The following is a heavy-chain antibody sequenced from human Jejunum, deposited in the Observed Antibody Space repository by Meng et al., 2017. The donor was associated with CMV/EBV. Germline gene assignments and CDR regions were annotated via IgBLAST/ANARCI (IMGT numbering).Heavy chain of an antibody. CDR1: GLTVSSNY. J-gene: IGHJ4*02. CDR2: LYSSGIT. D-gene: IGHD1-26*01. Sequence: QLVAPGGALCQPGEHRRPDCASSGLTVSSNYMSWLRQAPGKGLEWVSILYSSGITYYADSVKGRFTISRDNSKNTLYFQMNTLRAEDTAVYYCARWSGTYYDYWGQGTLVTVSS. V-gene: IGHV3-66*01. CDR3: ARWSGTYYDY.